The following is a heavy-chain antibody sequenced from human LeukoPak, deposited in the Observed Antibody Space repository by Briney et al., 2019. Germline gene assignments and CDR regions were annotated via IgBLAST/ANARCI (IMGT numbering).Heavy chain of an antibody. CDR2: IIPIFGTA. D-gene: IGHD3-10*01. Sequence: GASVKVSCKASGGTFSSYAISWVRQAPGQGLEWMGGIIPIFGTANYAQKFQGRVTITADESTSTAYMELSSLRSDDTAVYYCASRDMVRGVILFNYWGQGTLVTVSS. CDR3: ASRDMVRGVILFNY. V-gene: IGHV1-69*13. J-gene: IGHJ4*02. CDR1: GGTFSSYA.